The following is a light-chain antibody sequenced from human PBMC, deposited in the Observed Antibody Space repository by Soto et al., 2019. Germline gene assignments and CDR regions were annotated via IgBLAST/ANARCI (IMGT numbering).Light chain of an antibody. CDR2: GAS. Sequence: FTQSEGILAFAPRERVTLSCRASQSVTTRLAWYQHKPGQAPTLLMSGASNRASGVPVRFSGSGSGTDFTLTITRLEPEDFALYYCQQYGGSPLTFGLGTRLEI. V-gene: IGKV3-20*01. CDR3: QQYGGSPLT. CDR1: QSVTTR. J-gene: IGKJ5*01.